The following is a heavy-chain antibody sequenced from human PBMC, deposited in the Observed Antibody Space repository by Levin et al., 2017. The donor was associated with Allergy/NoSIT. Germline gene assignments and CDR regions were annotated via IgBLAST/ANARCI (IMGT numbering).Heavy chain of an antibody. J-gene: IGHJ4*02. CDR3: AKGGWANDY. V-gene: IGHV3-30*18. CDR1: GFTFSSYG. Sequence: GGSLRLSCAASGFTFSSYGMHWVRQAPGKGLEWVAVISYDGSNKYYADSVKGRFTISRDNSKNTLYLQMNSLRAEDTAVYYCAKGGWANDYWGQGTLVTVSS. CDR2: ISYDGSNK. D-gene: IGHD6-19*01.